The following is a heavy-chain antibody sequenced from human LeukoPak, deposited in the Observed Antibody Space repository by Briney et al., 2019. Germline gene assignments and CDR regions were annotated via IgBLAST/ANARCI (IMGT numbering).Heavy chain of an antibody. CDR2: INHSGST. J-gene: IGHJ5*02. CDR3: ARGVRDGYNRRHGNWFDP. D-gene: IGHD5-24*01. V-gene: IGHV4-34*01. CDR1: GGSFSGYY. Sequence: SETLSLTGAVYGGSFSGYYWSWIRQPPGKGLEWIGEINHSGSTNYNPSLKSRVTISVDTSKNQFSLKLSSVTAADTAVYYCARGVRDGYNRRHGNWFDPWGQGTLVTVSS.